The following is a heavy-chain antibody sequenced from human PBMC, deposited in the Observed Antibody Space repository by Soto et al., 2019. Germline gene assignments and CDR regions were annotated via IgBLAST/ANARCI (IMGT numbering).Heavy chain of an antibody. D-gene: IGHD2-15*01. CDR2: ISYDGSNK. Sequence: QVQLVESGGGVVQPGRSLRLSCAASGFTFSSYGMHWVRQAPGKGLEWVAVISYDGSNKYYADSGKGRFTISRDNSKNTLYLQMNSLRAEDTAVYYCAKEGPIGPLYWYFDLWGRGTLVTVSS. V-gene: IGHV3-30*18. J-gene: IGHJ2*01. CDR3: AKEGPIGPLYWYFDL. CDR1: GFTFSSYG.